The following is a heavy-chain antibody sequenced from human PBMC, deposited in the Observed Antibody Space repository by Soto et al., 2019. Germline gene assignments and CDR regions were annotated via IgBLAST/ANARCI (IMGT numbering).Heavy chain of an antibody. CDR2: MNPNSGNT. CDR3: ERATVNGGNGWLGP. J-gene: IGHJ5*02. CDR1: GYTFKNYD. D-gene: IGHD2-15*01. Sequence: QVQLVQSGAEVKRPGASVMVSCRATGYTFKNYDINWMRRATGQGLEWLGRMNPNSGNTGYEQNFQGRVTMTRNTSISTAYRELRSLRSEDTAVYHCERATVNGGNGWLGPWGQGTLVTVS. V-gene: IGHV1-8*01.